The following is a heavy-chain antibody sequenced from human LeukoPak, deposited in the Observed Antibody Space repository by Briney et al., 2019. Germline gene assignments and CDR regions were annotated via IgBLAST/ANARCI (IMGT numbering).Heavy chain of an antibody. J-gene: IGHJ5*02. V-gene: IGHV4-39*02. D-gene: IGHD1-26*01. CDR2: IHYSGST. CDR1: GASISSNDYD. Sequence: SETLSLTCTVSGASISSNDYDWGWIRQPPGKGLEWIGSIHYSGSTYYNPSLESRVTISIDTSKNHFSLKLRSVTAADTAVYDCARDPSHSGSSLKWGDPWGQGTLVTVSS. CDR3: ARDPSHSGSSLKWGDP.